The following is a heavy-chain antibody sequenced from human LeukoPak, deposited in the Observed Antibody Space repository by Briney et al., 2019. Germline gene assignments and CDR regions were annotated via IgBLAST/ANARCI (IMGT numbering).Heavy chain of an antibody. J-gene: IGHJ4*02. CDR1: GGTFSSYA. V-gene: IGHV1-69*13. D-gene: IGHD1-26*01. CDR3: ARDPIVGATPFDY. CDR2: IIPIFGTA. Sequence: GASVKVSCKASGGTFSSYAISWVRQAPGQGLEWMGGIIPIFGTANYAQKFQGRVTITADESTSTAYMELSSLRSEDTAVYYCARDPIVGATPFDYWGQGTLVTVSS.